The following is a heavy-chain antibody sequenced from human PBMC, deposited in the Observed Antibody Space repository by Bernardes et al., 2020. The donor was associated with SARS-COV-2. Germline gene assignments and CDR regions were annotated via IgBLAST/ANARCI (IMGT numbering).Heavy chain of an antibody. D-gene: IGHD3-9*01. CDR3: AREVVLRYFDRTYYYYGMVGGVINWLDP. Sequence: SETLSLTCTVSGGSISSGDYYWSWIRQPPGKGLEWIGYIYYRGSTYYNPSLKSRVTISVDTSKNQFSLKLSSVTAADTAVYYCAREVVLRYFDRTYYYYGMVGGVINWLDPWGQGTLVTVSS. CDR2: IYYRGST. J-gene: IGHJ5*02. V-gene: IGHV4-30-4*01. CDR1: GGSISSGDYY.